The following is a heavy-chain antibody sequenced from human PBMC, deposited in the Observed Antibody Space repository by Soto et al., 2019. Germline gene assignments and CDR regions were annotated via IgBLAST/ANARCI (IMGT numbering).Heavy chain of an antibody. CDR1: GGSISSGDYY. CDR2: IYYSGST. J-gene: IGHJ5*02. Sequence: LSLTCTVSGGSISSGDYYWSWIRQPPGKGLEWIGYIYYSGSTYYNPSLKSRVTISVDTSKNQFSLKLSSVTAADTAVYYCARVPRLSSHSSSSGGDWFDPWGQGTLVTVSS. CDR3: ARVPRLSSHSSSSGGDWFDP. V-gene: IGHV4-30-4*01. D-gene: IGHD6-6*01.